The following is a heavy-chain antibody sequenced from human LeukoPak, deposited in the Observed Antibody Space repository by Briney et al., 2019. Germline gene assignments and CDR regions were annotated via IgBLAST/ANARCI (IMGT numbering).Heavy chain of an antibody. Sequence: ASVKVSCKASGYTFTGYYMHWVRQAPGQGLEWMGWINPNSGGTNYAQKFQGRVTMTRDTSISTAYMELSSLRSEDTAVYYCAREGSSGWSPNWFDPWGQGTLVTVSS. CDR2: INPNSGGT. J-gene: IGHJ5*02. CDR1: GYTFTGYY. V-gene: IGHV1-2*02. CDR3: AREGSSGWSPNWFDP. D-gene: IGHD6-19*01.